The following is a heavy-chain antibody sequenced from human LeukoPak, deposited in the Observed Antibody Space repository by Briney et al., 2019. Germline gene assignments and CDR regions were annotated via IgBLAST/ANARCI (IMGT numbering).Heavy chain of an antibody. J-gene: IGHJ4*02. CDR2: MNPNSGNT. CDR3: AREIFSRSGGISC. Sequence: GSSVNVSCKSSVYTFTSYDINWVRQATGQGLEWMGWMNPNSGNTGYAQKFQGRVTMTRNTSTSTAYMELSSLRSEDTAVYYCAREIFSRSGGISCWGQGSLVTVYS. CDR1: VYTFTSYD. V-gene: IGHV1-8*01. D-gene: IGHD6-13*01.